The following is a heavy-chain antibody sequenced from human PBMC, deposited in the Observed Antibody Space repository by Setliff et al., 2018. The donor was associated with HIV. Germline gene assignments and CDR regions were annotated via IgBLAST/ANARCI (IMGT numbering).Heavy chain of an antibody. V-gene: IGHV1-3*01. Sequence: ASVKVSCKASGYTFSTYALHWVRQAPGQRLEWMGWINAGNGDTKYSQKFQGRVTITRDTSASTAYMDVTSLRSEDTAVYYCARSAYCSGGSCYSGVFDYWGQGTLVTVSS. CDR3: ARSAYCSGGSCYSGVFDY. CDR1: GYTFSTYA. D-gene: IGHD2-15*01. CDR2: INAGNGDT. J-gene: IGHJ4*02.